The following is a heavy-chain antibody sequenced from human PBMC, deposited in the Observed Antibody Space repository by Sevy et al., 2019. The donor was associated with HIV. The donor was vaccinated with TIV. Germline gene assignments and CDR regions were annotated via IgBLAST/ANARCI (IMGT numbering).Heavy chain of an antibody. CDR1: GGTFSSYA. J-gene: IGHJ4*02. V-gene: IGHV1-69*13. CDR2: IIPIFGTA. Sequence: ASVNVSCKASGGTFSSYAISWVRQAPGQGLEWMGGIIPIFGTANYAQKFQGRVTITADESTSTAYMELSSLRSEDTAVYYCARRSGSYGYYFDYWGQGTLVTVSS. CDR3: ARRSGSYGYYFDY. D-gene: IGHD1-26*01.